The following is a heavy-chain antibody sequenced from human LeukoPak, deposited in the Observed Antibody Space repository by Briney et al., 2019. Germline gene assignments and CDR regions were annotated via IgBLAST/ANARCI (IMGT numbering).Heavy chain of an antibody. V-gene: IGHV4-39*01. Sequence: PSETLSLTYTVSGGSISSSSYYWGWIRQPPGKGLEWIGSIYYSGSTYYNPSLKSRVTISVDTSKDQFSLKLSSVTAADTAVYYCARHAVTTSSFDIWGQGTMVTVSS. D-gene: IGHD4-17*01. CDR1: GGSISSSSYY. CDR2: IYYSGST. CDR3: ARHAVTTSSFDI. J-gene: IGHJ3*02.